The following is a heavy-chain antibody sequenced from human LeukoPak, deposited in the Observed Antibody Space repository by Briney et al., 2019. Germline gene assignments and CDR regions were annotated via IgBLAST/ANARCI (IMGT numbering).Heavy chain of an antibody. CDR3: AKDIYYDSSGYRGYFDY. CDR2: RPYDGSIK. D-gene: IGHD3-22*01. Sequence: GGSLRLSFAAPGFTFGTYALHWVRQAPGKGLDWVAVRPYDGSIKYYVDSVKGRFTVSRDNSKNTLFLQMNSLRAEDTAVYYCAKDIYYDSSGYRGYFDYWGQGTLVTVSS. CDR1: GFTFGTYA. V-gene: IGHV3-30*18. J-gene: IGHJ4*02.